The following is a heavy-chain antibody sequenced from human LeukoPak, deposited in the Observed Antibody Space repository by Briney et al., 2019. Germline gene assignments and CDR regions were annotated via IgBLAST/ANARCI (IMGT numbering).Heavy chain of an antibody. V-gene: IGHV3-48*03. J-gene: IGHJ3*02. Sequence: SGGSLRLSCAASGFTFSTDEMNWVRQAPGKGLDWVSDINRSGRTIYYADSVKGRFTISRDSAKNSRYLKMNSLRAEDTAVYYCARNTPEDAFNIWGEGTMVTVSS. CDR2: INRSGRTI. CDR3: ARNTPEDAFNI. CDR1: GFTFSTDE.